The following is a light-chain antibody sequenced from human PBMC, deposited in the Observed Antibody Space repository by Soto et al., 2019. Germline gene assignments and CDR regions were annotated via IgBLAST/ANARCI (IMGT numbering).Light chain of an antibody. CDR1: QSISTY. J-gene: IGKJ4*01. CDR2: AAS. CDR3: QHGYSTPLT. Sequence: DIQMTQSPSSLSASVGAEVTITCRASQSISTYLHWYQQKPGKAPNLLIYAASTLQSGVPSRFSGSGSGTDFTLTISSLQPEDFATYFCQHGYSTPLTFGGGTKVDIK. V-gene: IGKV1-39*01.